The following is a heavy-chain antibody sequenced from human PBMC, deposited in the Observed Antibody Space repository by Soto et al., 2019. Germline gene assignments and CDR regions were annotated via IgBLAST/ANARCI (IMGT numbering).Heavy chain of an antibody. V-gene: IGHV3-48*03. D-gene: IGHD3-3*01. CDR3: AREVTVFGVIIPTPMDV. CDR1: GFTFSGYE. J-gene: IGHJ6*02. CDR2: ISGSGTTI. Sequence: RLSCAASGFTFSGYEMNCVRQAPGKLLEWISYISGSGTTIYYADSVRGRFTISRDNAKKSLYLQMNSLRAEDTAVYYCAREVTVFGVIIPTPMDVWGQGTTVTVSS.